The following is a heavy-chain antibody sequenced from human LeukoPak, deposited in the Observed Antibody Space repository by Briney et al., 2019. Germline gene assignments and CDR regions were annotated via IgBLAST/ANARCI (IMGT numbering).Heavy chain of an antibody. D-gene: IGHD3-3*01. CDR3: ARQEAPYYDFWSGYSNWFDP. J-gene: IGHJ5*02. V-gene: IGHV3-9*01. CDR2: ISWNSGSI. CDR1: GFTFDDYA. Sequence: PGGSLRLSCAASGFTFDDYAMHWVRQAPGKGLEWVSGISWNSGSIGYADSVKGRFTISRDNAKNSLYLQMNSLRAEDTAVYYCARQEAPYYDFWSGYSNWFDPWGQGTLVTVSS.